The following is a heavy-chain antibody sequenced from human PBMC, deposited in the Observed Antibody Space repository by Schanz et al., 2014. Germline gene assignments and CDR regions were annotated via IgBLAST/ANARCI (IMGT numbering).Heavy chain of an antibody. CDR1: GGSLSGYF. D-gene: IGHD6-13*01. J-gene: IGHJ4*02. CDR3: ARGRQQLGSFDY. V-gene: IGHV4-34*01. CDR2: IGHSGNT. Sequence: QVQLQQWGAGLLKPSETLSLTCAVYGGSLSGYFWSWIRQPPGKGLEWIGDIGHSGNTKDNPSLKSRVTVSVETSKTQFSLTLSSVTAADTAVYYCARGRQQLGSFDYWGPGTLVSVSS.